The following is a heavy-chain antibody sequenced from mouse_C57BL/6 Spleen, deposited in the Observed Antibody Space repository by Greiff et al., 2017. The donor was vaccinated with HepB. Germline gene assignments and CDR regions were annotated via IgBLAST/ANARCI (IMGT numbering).Heavy chain of an antibody. D-gene: IGHD1-1*01. CDR1: GFTFSSYA. Sequence: EVQRVESGGGLVKPGGSLKLSCAASGFTFSSYAMSWVRQTPEKRLEWVATISDGGSYTYYPDNVKGRFTISRDNAKNNLYLQMSHLKSEDTAMYYCARDLYYYGSSYYWYFDVWGTGTTVTVSS. CDR2: ISDGGSYT. CDR3: ARDLYYYGSSYYWYFDV. J-gene: IGHJ1*03. V-gene: IGHV5-4*01.